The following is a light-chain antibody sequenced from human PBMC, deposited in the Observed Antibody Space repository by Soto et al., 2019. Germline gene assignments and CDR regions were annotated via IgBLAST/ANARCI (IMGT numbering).Light chain of an antibody. Sequence: EIVLTQSPGTLPLSPGERATLSCRASQSISNNYLAWYQQKPGQAPRLLIFGASNRATGIPDRFSGSGSGTDFTLTISKLEPEDFAVYYCQQYGRSPFTFGPGTKVDIK. CDR2: GAS. CDR1: QSISNNY. V-gene: IGKV3-20*01. CDR3: QQYGRSPFT. J-gene: IGKJ3*01.